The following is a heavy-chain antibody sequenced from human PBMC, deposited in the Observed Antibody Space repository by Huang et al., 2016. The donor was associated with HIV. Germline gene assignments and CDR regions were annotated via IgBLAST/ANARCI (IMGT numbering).Heavy chain of an antibody. V-gene: IGHV3-30*02. D-gene: IGHD3-10*01. J-gene: IGHJ3*02. CDR3: AKGSMANAFDI. CDR1: GFTFSSYG. CDR2: IRYDGSNK. Sequence: QVQLVESGGGVVQPGGSLRLFCAASGFTFSSYGMHWVRQAPGKGLEWVAFIRYDGSNKYYADSVGGRFTISRDNSKNTLYLQMNSLRAEDTAVYYCAKGSMANAFDIWGQGTMVTVSS.